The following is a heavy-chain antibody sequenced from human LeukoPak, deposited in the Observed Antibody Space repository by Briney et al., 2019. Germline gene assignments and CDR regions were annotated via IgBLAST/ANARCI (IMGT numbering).Heavy chain of an antibody. J-gene: IGHJ6*02. V-gene: IGHV5-51*01. CDR3: ARHQGGMDV. Sequence: GESLKISCKASGYTFTTYWVAWVRQMPGKGLEWMGMISPGDFDTRHTPSFKGQVTISADKSISTAYLQWSSLKASDTAIYYCARHQGGMDVWGQGTTVTVSS. CDR1: GYTFTTYW. CDR2: ISPGDFDT.